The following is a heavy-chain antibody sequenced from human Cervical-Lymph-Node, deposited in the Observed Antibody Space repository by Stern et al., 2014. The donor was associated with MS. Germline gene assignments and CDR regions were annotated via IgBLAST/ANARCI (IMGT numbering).Heavy chain of an antibody. CDR3: AKDRGYDSSGYYSDAFDI. CDR2: ISGSGGST. CDR1: GFTFSSYA. D-gene: IGHD3-22*01. V-gene: IGHV3-23*04. Sequence: EVQLVESGGGLVQPGGSLRLSCAASGFTFSSYAMSWVRQAPGKGLEWVSAISGSGGSTYYADSVKGRFTISRDNSKNTLYLQMNSLRAEDTAVYYCAKDRGYDSSGYYSDAFDIWGQGTMVTVSS. J-gene: IGHJ3*02.